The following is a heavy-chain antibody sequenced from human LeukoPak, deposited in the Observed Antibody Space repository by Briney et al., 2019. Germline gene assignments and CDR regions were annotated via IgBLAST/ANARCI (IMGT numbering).Heavy chain of an antibody. V-gene: IGHV3-21*04. CDR1: GFTFSSYS. J-gene: IGHJ4*02. CDR3: AKDIKGSGSSFDY. CDR2: ISSSSSYI. D-gene: IGHD1-26*01. Sequence: GGSLRLSCAASGFTFSSYSMNWVRQAPGKGLEWVSSISSSSSYIYYADSVKGRFTISRDNAKNSLYLQMNSLRAEDTALYYCAKDIKGSGSSFDYWGQGTLVTVSS.